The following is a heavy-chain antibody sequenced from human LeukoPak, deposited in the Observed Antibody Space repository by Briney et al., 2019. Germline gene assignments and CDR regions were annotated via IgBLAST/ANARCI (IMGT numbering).Heavy chain of an antibody. CDR2: ISGDGDNT. V-gene: IGHV3-43*02. CDR3: AKDNHPDAFDI. CDR1: RFTFDDYA. J-gene: IGHJ3*02. Sequence: GGSLRLSCVTSRFTFDDYAMHWVRRAPGKGLGWVSLISGDGDNTYYADSVKGRFTISKDNSKNSLYLHMNSLRTEDTALYYCAKDNHPDAFDIWGQGTMVTVSS.